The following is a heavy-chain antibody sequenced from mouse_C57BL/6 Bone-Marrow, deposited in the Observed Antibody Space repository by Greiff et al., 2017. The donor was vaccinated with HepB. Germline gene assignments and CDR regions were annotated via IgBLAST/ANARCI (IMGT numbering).Heavy chain of an antibody. CDR2: ISSGSSTI. Sequence: DVMLVESGGGLVKPGGSLKLSCAASGFTFSDYGMHWVRQAPEKGLEWVAYISSGSSTIYYADTVKGRFTISRDNAKNTLFLQMTSLRSEDTAMYYCASTLGLLRFPFAYWGEGTLVTVSA. D-gene: IGHD1-1*01. J-gene: IGHJ3*01. V-gene: IGHV5-17*01. CDR3: ASTLGLLRFPFAY. CDR1: GFTFSDYG.